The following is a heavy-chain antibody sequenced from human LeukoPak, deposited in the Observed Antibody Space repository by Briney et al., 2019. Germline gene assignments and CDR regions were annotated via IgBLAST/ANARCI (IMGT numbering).Heavy chain of an antibody. CDR2: IYHSGST. D-gene: IGHD3-22*01. CDR1: GGSISNTAYY. Sequence: SETLSLTCNVSGGSISNTAYYWAWIRQPPGKGLEWIGSIYHSGSTYYNPSLKSRVTISVDTSKNQFSLKLSSVTAADTAVYYCARAMIVVVTLDYWGQGTLVTVSS. CDR3: ARAMIVVVTLDY. J-gene: IGHJ4*02. V-gene: IGHV4-39*07.